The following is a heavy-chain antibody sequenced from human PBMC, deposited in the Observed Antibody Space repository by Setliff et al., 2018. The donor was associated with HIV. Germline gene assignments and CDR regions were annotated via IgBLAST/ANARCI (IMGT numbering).Heavy chain of an antibody. CDR1: GDSVSSASY. CDR2: INHDRTT. D-gene: IGHD3-3*01. Sequence: PSETLSLTCTVSGDSVSSASYYSWIRQAPGKGLEWIGEINHDRTTNYNPSLKSRVTISVDTSKNQFSLTLNSVTAADTAVYYCARGSRQLTIFGVVFKTNYYFMDVWGKGTAVTVSS. J-gene: IGHJ6*03. CDR3: ARGSRQLTIFGVVFKTNYYFMDV. V-gene: IGHV4-34*01.